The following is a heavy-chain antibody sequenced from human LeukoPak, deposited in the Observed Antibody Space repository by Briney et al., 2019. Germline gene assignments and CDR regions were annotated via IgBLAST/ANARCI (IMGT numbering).Heavy chain of an antibody. V-gene: IGHV4-59*01. CDR3: ARSGYGDPRYFDL. CDR1: GGSISYYY. J-gene: IGHJ2*01. CDR2: IYYSGST. Sequence: SETLSLTCTVSGGSISYYYWNWIRQPPGKGLEWIGYIYYSGSTNYNPSLKSRVTISIDTSKNQFSLKLSSVTAADTAVYYCARSGYGDPRYFDLWGRGTLVTVSS. D-gene: IGHD4-17*01.